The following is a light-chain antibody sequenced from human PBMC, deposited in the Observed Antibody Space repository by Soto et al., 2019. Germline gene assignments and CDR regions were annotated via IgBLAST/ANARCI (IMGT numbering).Light chain of an antibody. CDR3: SSYTNTNTLE. Sequence: QSVLTQPASVSGSPGQSITISCTGTSSDVGGYNFVSWYQQHPGKAPKLLIYEVSNRPSGVSRRFSGSKSGSTASLTISGLQTEDEADYYCSSYTNTNTLEFGGGTKLTVL. CDR1: SSDVGGYNF. CDR2: EVS. J-gene: IGLJ2*01. V-gene: IGLV2-14*01.